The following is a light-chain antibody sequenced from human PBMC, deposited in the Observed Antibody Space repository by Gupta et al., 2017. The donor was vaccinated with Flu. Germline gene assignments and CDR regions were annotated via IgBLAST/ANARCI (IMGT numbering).Light chain of an antibody. J-gene: IGLJ3*02. CDR3: AAWDDSLNGVV. CDR2: SNN. V-gene: IGLV1-44*01. Sequence: QSVLTPPPSASGTPGQRVTISCSGSSSNIGSNAVNWYQQLPGTAPKLLVYSNNQRPSGVPERFSGSKSDTSASLAISGLQSEDEAEYHCAAWDDSLNGVVFGGGTKLTVL. CDR1: SSNIGSNA.